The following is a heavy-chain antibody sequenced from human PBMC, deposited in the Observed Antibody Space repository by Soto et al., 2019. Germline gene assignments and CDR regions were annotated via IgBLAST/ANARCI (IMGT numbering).Heavy chain of an antibody. CDR2: IYYSGTT. CDR1: GGSISSGDHY. J-gene: IGHJ6*02. CDR3: ARALIQLWPHYYYGMDV. V-gene: IGHV4-30-4*01. Sequence: SETLSLTCTVSGGSISSGDHYWSWIRQPPGKGLEWIGYIYYSGTTYYNPSLKSRVTISVDTSENQFSLKVNSVTAADTAVYYCARALIQLWPHYYYGMDVWGQGTTVTVSS. D-gene: IGHD5-18*01.